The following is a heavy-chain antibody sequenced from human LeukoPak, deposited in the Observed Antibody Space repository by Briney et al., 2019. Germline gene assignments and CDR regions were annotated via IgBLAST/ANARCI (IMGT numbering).Heavy chain of an antibody. Sequence: PSETLSLTCTVSGGSISSSSYYWGWIRQPPGKGLEWIGSIYYSGSTYYNPSLKSRVTISVDTSKNQFSLKLSPVTAADTAMYYCARVSRGNSVGGDYWGQGTLVTVSS. CDR3: ARVSRGNSVGGDY. J-gene: IGHJ4*02. CDR2: IYYSGST. D-gene: IGHD4-23*01. CDR1: GGSISSSSYY. V-gene: IGHV4-39*07.